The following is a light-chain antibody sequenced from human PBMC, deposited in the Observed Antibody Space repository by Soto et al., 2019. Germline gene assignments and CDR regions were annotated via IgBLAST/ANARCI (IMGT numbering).Light chain of an antibody. CDR3: TSYTKSSPLV. CDR2: EVS. Sequence: QSVLTQPASVSGSPGQSITISCTGTSSDVGGYNYVSWFQQHPGKAPKLLIYEVSNRPSGVSNRFSGSKSGNTASLTISGRQAEDEADYYCTSYTKSSPLVFGPGTKVTVL. J-gene: IGLJ1*01. V-gene: IGLV2-14*01. CDR1: SSDVGGYNY.